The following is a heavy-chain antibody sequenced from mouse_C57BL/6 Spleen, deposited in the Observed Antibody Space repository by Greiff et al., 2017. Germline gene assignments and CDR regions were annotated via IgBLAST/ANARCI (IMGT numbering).Heavy chain of an antibody. J-gene: IGHJ2*01. D-gene: IGHD3-2*02. V-gene: IGHV7-3*01. CDR3: ARYESSGYPLFDD. CDR1: GFTFTDYY. CDR2: IRNKANGYTT. Sequence: EVQLVESGGGLVQPGGSLSLSCAASGFTFTDYYMSWVRQPPGQALEWLGFIRNKANGYTTEYSASVKGRFTISRDNSQSILYLQMNARRAEDSATYDCARYESSGYPLFDDWGQGTTLTVSS.